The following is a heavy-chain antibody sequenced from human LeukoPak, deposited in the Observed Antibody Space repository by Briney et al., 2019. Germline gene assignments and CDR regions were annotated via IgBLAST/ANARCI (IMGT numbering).Heavy chain of an antibody. J-gene: IGHJ4*02. Sequence: GGSLRLSCAASGFTFSRYWMHWVRQAPGKGLVWVSRINSDGRSTNYADPVKGRFTISRDNAKNTLYLQMNSLGAEDTAVYYCARDYDFDDYWGQGTLVTVSS. CDR1: GFTFSRYW. CDR2: INSDGRST. V-gene: IGHV3-74*01. D-gene: IGHD3-3*01. CDR3: ARDYDFDDY.